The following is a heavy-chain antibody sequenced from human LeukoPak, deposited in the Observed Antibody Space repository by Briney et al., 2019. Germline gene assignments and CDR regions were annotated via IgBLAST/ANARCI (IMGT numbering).Heavy chain of an antibody. CDR1: GGSISSSSYY. J-gene: IGHJ5*02. CDR3: ARLRDIGGSTRPDWFDP. D-gene: IGHD2-15*01. V-gene: IGHV4-39*01. Sequence: SETLSLTCTVSGGSISSSSYYWGWIRQPPGKGLEWIGSIYYSGSTYYNPSLKSRVTISVDTSKNQFSLKLSSVTAADTAVYYCARLRDIGGSTRPDWFDPWGQGTLVTVSS. CDR2: IYYSGST.